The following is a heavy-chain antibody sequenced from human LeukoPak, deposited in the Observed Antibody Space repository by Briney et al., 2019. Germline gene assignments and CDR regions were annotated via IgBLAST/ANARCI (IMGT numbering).Heavy chain of an antibody. CDR2: ISGSGGST. CDR3: AKARIAVAGTFYY. CDR1: GFTFSSYA. V-gene: IGHV3-23*01. J-gene: IGHJ4*02. Sequence: QPGGSLRLSCAASGFTFSSYAMRWGRQAPGKGLEWVSAISGSGGSTYYADSVKDRFTISRDNSKNTLYLQMNSLRAEDTAVYYCAKARIAVAGTFYYWGQGTLVTVSS. D-gene: IGHD6-19*01.